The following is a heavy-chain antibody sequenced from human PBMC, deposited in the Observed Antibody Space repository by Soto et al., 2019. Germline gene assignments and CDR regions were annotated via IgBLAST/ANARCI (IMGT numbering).Heavy chain of an antibody. CDR2: IWYDGSNK. CDR3: ARDRRAYYYDSSGPSYGMDV. CDR1: GFTFSSYV. V-gene: IGHV3-33*01. D-gene: IGHD3-22*01. Sequence: PGGSLRLSCAASGFTFSSYVMHGVRQAPGKGLEWVAVIWYDGSNKYYADSVKGRFTISRDNSKNTLYLQMNSLRAEDTAVYYCARDRRAYYYDSSGPSYGMDVWGQGTTVTVSS. J-gene: IGHJ6*02.